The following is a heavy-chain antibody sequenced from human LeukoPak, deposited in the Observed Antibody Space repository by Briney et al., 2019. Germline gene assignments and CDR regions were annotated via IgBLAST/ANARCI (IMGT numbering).Heavy chain of an antibody. CDR1: GYTFTGYY. J-gene: IGHJ4*02. CDR2: FDPEDGET. D-gene: IGHD3-10*01. CDR3: ATENYYGSGGGY. V-gene: IGHV1-24*01. Sequence: GASVKVSCKASGYTFTGYYMHWVRQAPGKGLEWMGGFDPEDGETIYAQKFQGRVTMTEDTSTDTAYMELSSLRSEDTAVYYCATENYYGSGGGYWGQGTLVTVSS.